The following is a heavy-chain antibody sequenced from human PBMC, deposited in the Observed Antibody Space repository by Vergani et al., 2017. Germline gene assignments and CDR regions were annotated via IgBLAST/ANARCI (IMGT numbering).Heavy chain of an antibody. V-gene: IGHV4-39*01. CDR1: GGPITSSSYY. D-gene: IGHD3-9*01. CDR2: IYHSGGA. J-gene: IGHJ4*02. Sequence: QLHLQESGPGLVKPSETLSLTCTVSGGPITSSSYYWGWIRQPPGKGLEWIGNIYHSGGAYYNPSLKGRVTISVETSKNQFSLEVTSVTAADTAIYFCARTESFILQCFHWSLWGQGTLVTVSS. CDR3: ARTESFILQCFHWSL.